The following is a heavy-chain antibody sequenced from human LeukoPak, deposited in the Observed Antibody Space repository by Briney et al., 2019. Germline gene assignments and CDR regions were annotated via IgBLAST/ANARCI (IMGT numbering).Heavy chain of an antibody. CDR2: INHSGST. V-gene: IGHV4-34*01. CDR3: ARAPRVHHAGGLGPKFFDY. J-gene: IGHJ4*02. D-gene: IGHD1-26*01. Sequence: SETLSLTCAVYGGSFSGYYWSWIRQPPGKGLEWIGEINHSGSTNYNPSLKSRVTISVDTSKNQFSLKLSSVTAADTAVYYCARAPRVHHAGGLGPKFFDYWGQGTLVTVSS. CDR1: GGSFSGYY.